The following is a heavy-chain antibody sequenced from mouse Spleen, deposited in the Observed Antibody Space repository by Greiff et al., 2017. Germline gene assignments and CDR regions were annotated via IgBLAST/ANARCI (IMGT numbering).Heavy chain of an antibody. CDR2: IDPSDSYT. Sequence: QVQLQQPRAELVKSGASVKLSCKASGYTFTSYWMQWVKQRPGQGLEWIGEIDPSDSYTNYNQKFKGKATLTVDTSSSTAYMQLSSLTSEDSAVYYCARPYGNYWYFDVWGTETTVTVSS. CDR3: ARPYGNYWYFDV. D-gene: IGHD2-1*01. CDR1: GYTFTSYW. J-gene: IGHJ1*03. V-gene: IGHV1-50*01.